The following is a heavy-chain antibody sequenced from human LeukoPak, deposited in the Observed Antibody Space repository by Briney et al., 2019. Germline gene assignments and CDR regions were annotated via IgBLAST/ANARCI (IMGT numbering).Heavy chain of an antibody. V-gene: IGHV3-33*06. CDR2: IWYDGSNK. J-gene: IGHJ4*02. D-gene: IGHD2-21*02. CDR3: AKDVVVTAMGFDY. CDR1: GFTFSSYG. Sequence: GGSLRLSCAASGFTFSSYGMHWVRQAPGKGLEWVAVIWYDGSNKYYADSVTGRFTISSDNSKITLYLQMNSLRAEDTAVYYCAKDVVVTAMGFDYWGQGTLVTVSS.